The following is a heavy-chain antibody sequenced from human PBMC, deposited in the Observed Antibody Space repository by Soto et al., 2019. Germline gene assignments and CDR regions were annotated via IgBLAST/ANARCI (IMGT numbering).Heavy chain of an antibody. Sequence: QVQLVQSGAEVKKPGSSVTVSCKASGGTFSSYTISWVRQAPGQGLEWMGGIIPIFGTANYAQKFQGRVTITVDESTSSAYMELSSLRSEDTAVYYCARGNHRWLQLWYFDLWGRGTLVTVSS. CDR3: ARGNHRWLQLWYFDL. D-gene: IGHD5-12*01. J-gene: IGHJ2*01. CDR1: GGTFSSYT. V-gene: IGHV1-69*12. CDR2: IIPIFGTA.